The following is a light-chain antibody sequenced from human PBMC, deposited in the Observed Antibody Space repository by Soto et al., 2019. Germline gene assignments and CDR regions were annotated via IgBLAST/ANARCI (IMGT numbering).Light chain of an antibody. J-gene: IGKJ2*01. V-gene: IGKV1-9*01. CDR3: QQLNSYPYT. CDR2: AAS. CDR1: QDIAGY. Sequence: DIQLTQSPSFLSASTGDRVTITCRASQDIAGYLAWHQQKPGKAPKLLIYAASTLQSGVPSRFSGSGSGTEFTLTISSLQPEDFATYYCQQLNSYPYTFGQGTKLEI.